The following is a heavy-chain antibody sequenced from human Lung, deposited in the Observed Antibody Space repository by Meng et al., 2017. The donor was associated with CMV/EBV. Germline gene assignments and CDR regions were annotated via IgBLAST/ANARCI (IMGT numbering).Heavy chain of an antibody. D-gene: IGHD7-27*01. J-gene: IGHJ4*02. CDR2: IHYDTGET. Sequence: SVXVSCKTSGYTFAGHYLHWLRQAPGQGLEWMAWIHYDTGETNYAQNFHGRVTVTRDTSITTVYMELRSLRPDDTAMYYCARDDNWGPDYWGQGTPVTVSS. V-gene: IGHV1-2*02. CDR3: ARDDNWGPDY. CDR1: GYTFAGHY.